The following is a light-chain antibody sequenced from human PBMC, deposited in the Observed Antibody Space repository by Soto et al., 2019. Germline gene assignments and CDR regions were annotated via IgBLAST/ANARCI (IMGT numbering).Light chain of an antibody. Sequence: QSALTQPPSASGSPGQSVTISCTGTSSDVGGYKYVSWYQHHPGKAPKVVIYEVTKRPSGVPDRFSGSQSGNTASLTVSGLQAEDEADYYCASYAGTKLFVFGSGTKLTVL. CDR1: SSDVGGYKY. CDR2: EVT. CDR3: ASYAGTKLFV. V-gene: IGLV2-8*01. J-gene: IGLJ1*01.